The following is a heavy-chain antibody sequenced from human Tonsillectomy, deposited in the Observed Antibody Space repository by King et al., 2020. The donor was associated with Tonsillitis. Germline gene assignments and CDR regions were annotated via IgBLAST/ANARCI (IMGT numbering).Heavy chain of an antibody. D-gene: IGHD2-15*01. V-gene: IGHV3-21*01. J-gene: IGHJ6*02. CDR2: ISSSSSYI. Sequence: VQLVESGGDLVKPGGSLRLSCAASGFTFSSYSMNWVRQSPGKGLEWVSSISSSSSYIYYADSVKGRFAISRDNAKHSLYLQMNSLRAEDTAVYYCARDCSGGSCYPYYYGMDVWGQGTTVTVSS. CDR1: GFTFSSYS. CDR3: ARDCSGGSCYPYYYGMDV.